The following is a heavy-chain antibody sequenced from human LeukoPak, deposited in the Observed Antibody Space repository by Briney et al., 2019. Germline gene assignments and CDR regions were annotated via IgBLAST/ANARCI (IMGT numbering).Heavy chain of an antibody. D-gene: IGHD4-17*01. CDR2: ISYDGRNK. CDR1: GFTFSSYG. J-gene: IGHJ4*02. CDR3: ASIRLPYFDY. V-gene: IGHV3-30*03. Sequence: GRSLRLSCAASGFTFSSYGMHWVRQAPGKGLEWVAVISYDGRNKYYADSVKGRFTISRDNSKNTLYLQMNSLRAKDTAVYYCASIRLPYFDYWGQGTLVTVSS.